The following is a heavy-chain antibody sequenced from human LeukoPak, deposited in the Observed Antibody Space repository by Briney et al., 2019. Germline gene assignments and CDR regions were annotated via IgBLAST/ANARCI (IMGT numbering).Heavy chain of an antibody. CDR3: ARDGVGTITIFPYYFDY. Sequence: GGSLRLSCAASGNYWMHWVRQVPGEGLVWVSHINSDGSWTSYADSVKGRFTISKDNAKNTVYLQMNSLRAEDTAVYYCARDGVGTITIFPYYFDYWGQGTLVTVSS. V-gene: IGHV3-74*01. J-gene: IGHJ4*02. CDR2: INSDGSWT. D-gene: IGHD3-9*01. CDR1: GNYW.